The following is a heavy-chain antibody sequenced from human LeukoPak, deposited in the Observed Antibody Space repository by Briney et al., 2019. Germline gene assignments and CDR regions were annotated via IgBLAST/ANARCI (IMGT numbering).Heavy chain of an antibody. CDR2: ISPTSSYT. Sequence: GGSLRLSCAASGFSFSDYHMSWIRQAPGKGLDWVSYISPTSSYTNYADSLKGRFTISRDNAKNSLFLQINSLRAEDTAVYYCARGAWIPEYWGQGALVTVSS. CDR3: ARGAWIPEY. J-gene: IGHJ4*02. CDR1: GFSFSDYH. D-gene: IGHD5-18*01. V-gene: IGHV3-11*06.